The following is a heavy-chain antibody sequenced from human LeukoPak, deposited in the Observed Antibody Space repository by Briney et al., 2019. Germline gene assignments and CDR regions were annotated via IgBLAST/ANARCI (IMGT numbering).Heavy chain of an antibody. Sequence: GRSLRLSCAASGFTFSSYGMHWVRQAPGKGLEWVAVISYDGSNKYYADSVKGRFTISRGNSKNTLYLQMNSLRAEDTAVYYCAKDGGTDWYSYGRLDYWGQGTLVTVSS. CDR3: AKDGGTDWYSYGRLDY. CDR2: ISYDGSNK. D-gene: IGHD5-18*01. CDR1: GFTFSSYG. V-gene: IGHV3-30*18. J-gene: IGHJ4*02.